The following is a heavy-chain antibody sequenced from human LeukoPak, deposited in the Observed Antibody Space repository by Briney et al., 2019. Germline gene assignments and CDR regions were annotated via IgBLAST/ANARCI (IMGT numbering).Heavy chain of an antibody. CDR3: ARERPRDRMVRGEPFDY. J-gene: IGHJ4*02. CDR1: GFTFSSYA. V-gene: IGHV3-48*04. Sequence: QPGGSLRLSCAASGFTFSSYAMSWVRQAPGKGLEWVSYISSSSSTIYYADSVKGRFTISRDNAKNSLYLQMNSLRAEDTAVYYCARERPRDRMVRGEPFDYWGQGTLVTVSS. CDR2: ISSSSSTI. D-gene: IGHD3-10*01.